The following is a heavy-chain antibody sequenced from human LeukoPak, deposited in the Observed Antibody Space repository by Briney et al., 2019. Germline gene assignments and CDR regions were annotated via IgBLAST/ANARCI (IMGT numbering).Heavy chain of an antibody. Sequence: GASVKVSCKASGGTFSSYAISWVRQAPGQGLEWMGRIIPILGIANYAQRLQGRVTITADKSTSTAYMGLGSLRSEDTAVYYCARGKYDILTGYDEASDYWGQGTLVTVSS. CDR1: GGTFSSYA. V-gene: IGHV1-69*04. J-gene: IGHJ4*02. CDR2: IIPILGIA. D-gene: IGHD3-9*01. CDR3: ARGKYDILTGYDEASDY.